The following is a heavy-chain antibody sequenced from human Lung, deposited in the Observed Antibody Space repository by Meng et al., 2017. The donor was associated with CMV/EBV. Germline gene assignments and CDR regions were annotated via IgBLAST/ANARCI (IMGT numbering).Heavy chain of an antibody. CDR1: GFTFSTYS. V-gene: IGHV3-21*01. J-gene: IGHJ4*02. Sequence: GESLRLSCAASGFTFSTYSMNWVRQAPGKGLEWVSSINNSSSYIYYADSVKGRFTISRDNAKNSLYLQMNSLRAEDTAVYYCARDLIVGTAYFDYWGQGTLVTVSS. CDR2: INNSSSYI. D-gene: IGHD1-26*01. CDR3: ARDLIVGTAYFDY.